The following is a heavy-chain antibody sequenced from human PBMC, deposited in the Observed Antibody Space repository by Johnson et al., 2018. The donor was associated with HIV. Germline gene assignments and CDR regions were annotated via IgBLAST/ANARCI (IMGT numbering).Heavy chain of an antibody. D-gene: IGHD2-15*01. Sequence: VQLVESGGGLVKPGGSLRLSCAASGFTFSNAWMSWVRQAPGKGLEWVGRIKSKTDGGTTDYAAPGKGRFTISRDDSNNTLYLQMNSLKTEDTAVYYCTTEWWSYAFDIWGQGTMVTVSS. CDR3: TTEWWSYAFDI. CDR2: IKSKTDGGTT. V-gene: IGHV3-15*01. CDR1: GFTFSNAW. J-gene: IGHJ3*02.